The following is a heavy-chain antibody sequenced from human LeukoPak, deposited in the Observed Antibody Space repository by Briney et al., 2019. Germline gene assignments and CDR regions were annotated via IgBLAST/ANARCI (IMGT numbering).Heavy chain of an antibody. V-gene: IGHV3-30*02. J-gene: IGHJ4*02. Sequence: GGSLRLSCAASGFTFNYYGMHWVRQAPGKGLEWVAVIRYDGSNKHYADSVKGRFTISRDNSKNTLYLQMNSLRAEDTAVYYCAKDAQGLYSSSWYLGYWGQGTLVTVSS. D-gene: IGHD6-13*01. CDR2: IRYDGSNK. CDR1: GFTFNYYG. CDR3: AKDAQGLYSSSWYLGY.